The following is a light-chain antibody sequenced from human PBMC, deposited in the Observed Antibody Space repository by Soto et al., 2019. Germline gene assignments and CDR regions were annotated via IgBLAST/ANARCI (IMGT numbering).Light chain of an antibody. CDR3: SSYTSSSTLVV. Sequence: QSVLTQPASVSGSPGQSITISCTGTSSDVGGYDYVSWYQQHPGTAPKLMIYEVSNRPSGVSSRFSGSKSGYTASLTISGLQADDDADYYCSSYTSSSTLVVFDGGTKLTVL. CDR2: EVS. J-gene: IGLJ2*01. V-gene: IGLV2-14*01. CDR1: SSDVGGYDY.